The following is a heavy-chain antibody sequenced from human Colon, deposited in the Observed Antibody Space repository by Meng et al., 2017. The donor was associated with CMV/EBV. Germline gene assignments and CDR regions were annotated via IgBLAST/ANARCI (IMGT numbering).Heavy chain of an antibody. Sequence: SLKISCAVSGFTFDDYAMHWVRQAPGKGLEWVSGLTWNSGAIGYADSVKGRFSISRDNANKSLYLRMNSLRVGDTALYYCVRDIVRLEQQLDYDGFDVWGQGTMVTVSS. D-gene: IGHD6-13*01. CDR1: GFTFDDYA. J-gene: IGHJ3*01. V-gene: IGHV3-9*01. CDR3: VRDIVRLEQQLDYDGFDV. CDR2: LTWNSGAI.